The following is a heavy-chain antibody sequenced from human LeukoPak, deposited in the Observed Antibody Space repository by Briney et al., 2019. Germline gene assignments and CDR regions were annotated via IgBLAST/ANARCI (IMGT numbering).Heavy chain of an antibody. CDR1: GFTFSSAW. CDR2: IKSKTDGGTT. D-gene: IGHD3-10*01. J-gene: IGHJ4*02. CDR3: TTDLPQYGSGSYSRRGYFDY. Sequence: GGSLRLSCAASGFTFSSAWMSWVRQAPGKGLEWVGRIKSKTDGGTTDYAAPVKGRFTISRDDSKNTLYLQMNSLKTEDTAVYYCTTDLPQYGSGSYSRRGYFDYWGQGTLVTVPS. V-gene: IGHV3-15*01.